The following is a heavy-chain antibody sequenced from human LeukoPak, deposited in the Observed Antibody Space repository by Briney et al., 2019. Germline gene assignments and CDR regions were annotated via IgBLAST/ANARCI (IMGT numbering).Heavy chain of an antibody. J-gene: IGHJ4*02. Sequence: SQTLSLTCAVSGGSFSSGDYSWSWIRQPPGKGLEWIGYIYHSGSPYYNPSLKSRVTISIDRSKNQLSLKLNSVTAADTAVYYCAREILSPVGYFDYWGQGILVTVSS. V-gene: IGHV4-30-2*01. CDR2: IYHSGSP. CDR3: AREILSPVGYFDY. CDR1: GGSFSSGDYS. D-gene: IGHD2-15*01.